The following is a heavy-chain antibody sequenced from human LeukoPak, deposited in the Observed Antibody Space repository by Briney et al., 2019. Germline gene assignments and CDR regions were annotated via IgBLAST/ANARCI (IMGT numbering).Heavy chain of an antibody. CDR3: ARTRYCSGTTCFSPELFDS. Sequence: LETLSLTRAVSGYSISSGYHWGWIRQSPGKGLEWIGSIYHSGNTYYNPSLRSRVTISVDTSMNQFSLKLTSVTAADTAVYYCARTRYCSGTTCFSPELFDSWGQGTLVTVSS. J-gene: IGHJ4*02. CDR2: IYHSGNT. CDR1: GYSISSGYH. V-gene: IGHV4-38-2*01. D-gene: IGHD2-2*01.